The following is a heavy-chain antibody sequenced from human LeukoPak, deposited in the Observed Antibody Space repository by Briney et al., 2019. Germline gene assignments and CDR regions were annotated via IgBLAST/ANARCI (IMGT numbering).Heavy chain of an antibody. CDR1: GGSISGYY. V-gene: IGHV4-59*01. CDR2: IYYSGST. J-gene: IGHJ3*02. CDR3: ARSHADAFDI. Sequence: SETLSLTCTVSGGSISGYYWSWIRQPPGKGLEWIGYIYYSGSTDYNPSPKSRVTISVDTSKNQFSLKLSSVTAADTSVYYCARSHADAFDIWGQGTMVTVSS.